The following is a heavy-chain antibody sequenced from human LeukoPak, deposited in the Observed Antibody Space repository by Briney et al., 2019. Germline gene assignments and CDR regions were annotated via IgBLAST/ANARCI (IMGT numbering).Heavy chain of an antibody. CDR1: GYTFTDYY. CDR3: ARVPRAYRRFDP. CDR2: INPNSGGT. D-gene: IGHD3-16*01. J-gene: IGHJ5*02. Sequence: ASVKVSCKASGYTFTDYYMHWVRQAPGQGLEWMGYINPNSGGTKYAQKFQGRVTMTRDTSISIVYVEVSRLRSDDTAVYYCARVPRAYRRFDPWGQGTLVTVSS. V-gene: IGHV1-2*02.